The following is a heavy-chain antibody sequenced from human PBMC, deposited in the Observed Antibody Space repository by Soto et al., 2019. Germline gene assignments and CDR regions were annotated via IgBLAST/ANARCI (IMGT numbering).Heavy chain of an antibody. CDR3: TKGHGASHSTFDY. Sequence: GGSLRLSCAACGFTFSNAWMSWVRQAPGKGLEWVGRIKSKTDGGTTDYAAPVKGRFTISRDDSKNTLYLQVNSLRAEDTAVYYCTKGHGASHSTFDYWGQGTQVTVSS. D-gene: IGHD2-8*01. V-gene: IGHV3-15*01. CDR1: GFTFSNAW. CDR2: IKSKTDGGTT. J-gene: IGHJ4*02.